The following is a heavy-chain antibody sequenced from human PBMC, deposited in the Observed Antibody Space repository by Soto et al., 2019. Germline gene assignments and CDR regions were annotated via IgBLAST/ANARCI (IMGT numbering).Heavy chain of an antibody. V-gene: IGHV4-39*01. CDR1: GGSISSSSYY. CDR2: IYYSGST. D-gene: IGHD3-9*01. CDR3: ARHSYFDWLLYY. Sequence: SETLSLTCTVSGGSISSSSYYWGWIRQPPGKGLEWIGSIYYSGSTYYNPSLKSRVTISVDTSKNQFSLKLSSVTAADTAVYYCARHSYFDWLLYYWGQGTLVTVSS. J-gene: IGHJ4*02.